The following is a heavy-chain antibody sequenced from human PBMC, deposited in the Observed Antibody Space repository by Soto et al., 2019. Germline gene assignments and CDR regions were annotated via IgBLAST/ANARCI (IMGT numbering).Heavy chain of an antibody. J-gene: IGHJ4*02. Sequence: PSATLSLTCTVSGGSVSSGSYYWSWIRQPPGKGLEWIGYIYYSGSTNYNPSLKSRVTISVDTSKNQFSLKLSSVTAADTAVYYCARVGYCSGGSCYSDYWGQGTLVTVSS. V-gene: IGHV4-61*01. CDR1: GGSVSSGSYY. D-gene: IGHD2-15*01. CDR3: ARVGYCSGGSCYSDY. CDR2: IYYSGST.